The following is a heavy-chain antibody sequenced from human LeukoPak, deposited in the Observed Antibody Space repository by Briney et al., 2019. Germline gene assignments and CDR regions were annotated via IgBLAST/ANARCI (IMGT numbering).Heavy chain of an antibody. CDR1: GSSISSYY. CDR3: ARFRRNYDILTGYYTSYYMDV. D-gene: IGHD3-9*01. V-gene: IGHV4-59*01. CDR2: IYYSGST. Sequence: SETLSLTCTVSGSSISSYYWSWIRQPPGKGLEWIGYIYYSGSTNYNPSLKSRVTISVDTSKNQFSLKLSSVTAADTAVYYCARFRRNYDILTGYYTSYYMDVWGKGTTVTVSS. J-gene: IGHJ6*03.